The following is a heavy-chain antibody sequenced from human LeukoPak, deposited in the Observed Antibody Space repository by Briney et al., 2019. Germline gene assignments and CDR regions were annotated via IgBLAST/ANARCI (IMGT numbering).Heavy chain of an antibody. J-gene: IGHJ4*02. Sequence: ASVKVSCKASGYTFTGYYMHWVRQAPGQGPEWMGRINPNSGGTNYAQKFQGRVTMTRDTSISTAYMELSRLRSDDTAVYCCARDDRLAMVRGVIFLGYWGQGTLVTVSS. D-gene: IGHD3-10*01. CDR1: GYTFTGYY. CDR2: INPNSGGT. V-gene: IGHV1-2*06. CDR3: ARDDRLAMVRGVIFLGY.